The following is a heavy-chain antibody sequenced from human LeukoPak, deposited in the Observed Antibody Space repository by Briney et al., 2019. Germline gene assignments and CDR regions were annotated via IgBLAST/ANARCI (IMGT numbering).Heavy chain of an antibody. V-gene: IGHV3-7*01. J-gene: IGHJ4*02. D-gene: IGHD3-22*01. Sequence: GGSLRLSCAASGFTFSNYSMNWVRQAPGKGLEWVANIKQDGSEKYYVDSVKGRFTISRDNAKNSLYLQMNSLRAEDTAVYYCARVRSGYSSPFDYWGQGTLVTVSS. CDR2: IKQDGSEK. CDR1: GFTFSNYS. CDR3: ARVRSGYSSPFDY.